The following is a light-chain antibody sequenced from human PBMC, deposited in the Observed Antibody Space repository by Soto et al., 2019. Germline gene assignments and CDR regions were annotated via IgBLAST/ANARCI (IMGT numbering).Light chain of an antibody. CDR3: QQYNSSPWT. CDR2: DVS. V-gene: IGKV1-5*01. J-gene: IGKJ1*01. CDR1: QTISSW. Sequence: EIQITQSPSPLSASVGDRVTITCRASQTISSWLAWYQKKPGKAPKLLIYDVSSLESGVPSRFSGSGYGTELTITISSLQHDDFETYYCQQYNSSPWTFGQGTQVDI.